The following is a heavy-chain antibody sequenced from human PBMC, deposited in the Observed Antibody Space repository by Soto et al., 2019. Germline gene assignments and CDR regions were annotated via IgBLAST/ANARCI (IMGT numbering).Heavy chain of an antibody. D-gene: IGHD5-12*01. J-gene: IGHJ4*02. CDR3: ARSYPYSGGPFDY. CDR2: IYYSGST. V-gene: IGHV4-31*03. Sequence: QVQLQESGPGLVKPSQTLSLTCTVSGGSISSGGYYWSWIRQHPGKGLEWIGYIYYSGSTYYNPSLKSRVTISVDTAKTQCSLKLSSVTAADTAVYYCARSYPYSGGPFDYWGQGTLVTVSS. CDR1: GGSISSGGYY.